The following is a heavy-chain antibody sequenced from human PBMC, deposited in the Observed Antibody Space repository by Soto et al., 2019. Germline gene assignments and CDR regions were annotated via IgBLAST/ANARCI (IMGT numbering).Heavy chain of an antibody. D-gene: IGHD3-22*01. CDR2: IKEDGSEK. V-gene: IGHV3-7*03. CDR3: AREDYYDRRFDS. J-gene: IGHJ4*02. Sequence: GSLRLSCAASGFIFISSWMNWVLQAPGKGLEWVADIKEDGSEKYYVDSLKGRFTISRDNAKNSLYLQMNSLRAEDTAVYYCAREDYYDRRFDSWGQGTLVTV. CDR1: GFIFISSW.